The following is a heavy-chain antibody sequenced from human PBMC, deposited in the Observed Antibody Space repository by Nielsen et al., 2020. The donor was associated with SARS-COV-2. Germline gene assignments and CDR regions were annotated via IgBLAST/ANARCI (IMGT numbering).Heavy chain of an antibody. CDR1: GFTFSSYG. CDR3: AKARLGGYSYGVDY. Sequence: GESLKISCAASGFTFSSYGMHWVRQAPGKGLEWVAVISYDGSNKYYADSVKGRFTIFRDNSKNTLYLQMNSLRAEDTAVYYCAKARLGGYSYGVDYWGQGTLVTVSS. CDR2: ISYDGSNK. J-gene: IGHJ4*02. D-gene: IGHD5-18*01. V-gene: IGHV3-30*18.